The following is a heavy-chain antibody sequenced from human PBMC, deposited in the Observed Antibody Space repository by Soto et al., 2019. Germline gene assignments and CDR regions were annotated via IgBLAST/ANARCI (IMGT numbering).Heavy chain of an antibody. CDR2: ISGSGGST. CDR1: GFTFSSYA. J-gene: IGHJ4*02. V-gene: IGHV3-23*01. Sequence: GGSLRLSCAASGFTFSSYAMSWVRQAPGKGLEWVSAISGSGGSTYYADSVKGRFTISRDNSKKTLYLQMNSLRAEDTAVYYCAKQRRFLEWTYPGWGQGTLVTVSS. CDR3: AKQRRFLEWTYPG. D-gene: IGHD3-3*01.